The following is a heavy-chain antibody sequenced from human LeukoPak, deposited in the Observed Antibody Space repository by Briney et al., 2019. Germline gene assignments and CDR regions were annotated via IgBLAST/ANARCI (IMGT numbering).Heavy chain of an antibody. J-gene: IGHJ4*02. Sequence: PGGSLRLSCAASGFPFRDSTMNWVRQAPGRGLEWISNIRSSGTAMSYAVSVKGRFTISRDNAKNSLYLQMSSLRAEDSAVYYCAGDRDWSFDYWGQGTVVTVSS. CDR3: AGDRDWSFDY. CDR2: IRSSGTAM. V-gene: IGHV3-48*04. CDR1: GFPFRDST. D-gene: IGHD3/OR15-3a*01.